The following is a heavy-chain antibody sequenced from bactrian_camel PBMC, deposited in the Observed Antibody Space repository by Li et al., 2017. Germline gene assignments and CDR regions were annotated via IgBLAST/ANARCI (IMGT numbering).Heavy chain of an antibody. Sequence: QVQLVESGGGSVQAGGSLRLSCAASGYTYSYNCMGWFRQAPGKGLEWVSAISRDGDSTRYDDSVEGRFTISRDNVKNTVYLQLNSLKTEDTAMYYCALPADYREGYWGQGTQVTVS. V-gene: IGHV3S1*01. CDR2: ISRDGDST. CDR3: ALPADYREGY. J-gene: IGHJ6*01. CDR1: GYTYSYNC. D-gene: IGHD2*01.